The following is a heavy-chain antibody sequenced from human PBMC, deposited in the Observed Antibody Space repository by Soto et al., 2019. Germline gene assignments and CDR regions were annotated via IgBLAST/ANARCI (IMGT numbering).Heavy chain of an antibody. V-gene: IGHV3-74*01. CDR1: GFTFNIYW. CDR2: ITDDGTDT. Sequence: EVQLVESGGGLVQPGGSLRLSCAATGFTFNIYWMYWFRQGPGQGPVWVARITDDGTDTIYADSVKGRFTISRDNDENIVHLQMNSLVAEYKDVYYCVRGGLGGRYYMEVCGEETTVTVSS. J-gene: IGHJ6*03. CDR3: VRGGLGGRYYMEV. D-gene: IGHD3-16*01.